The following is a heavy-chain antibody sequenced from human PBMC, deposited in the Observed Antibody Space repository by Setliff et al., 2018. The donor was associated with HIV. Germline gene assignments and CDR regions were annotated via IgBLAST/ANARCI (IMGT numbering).Heavy chain of an antibody. CDR3: ATMYSNHGRYYYYYMDV. Sequence: KSSETLSLTCTIYGESFSGYYCSWIRQHPGKGLEWIGYIYYSGSTYFNPSLKSRVTISLDTSKNQFSLKLSSVTAADTAVYYCATMYSNHGRYYYYYMDVWGKGTTVTVSS. D-gene: IGHD4-4*01. CDR2: IYYSGST. V-gene: IGHV4-59*06. CDR1: GESFSGYY. J-gene: IGHJ6*03.